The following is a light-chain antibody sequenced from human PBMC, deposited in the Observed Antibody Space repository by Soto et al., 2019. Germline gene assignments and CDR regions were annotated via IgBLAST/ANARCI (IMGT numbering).Light chain of an antibody. CDR1: SSDVGGYDF. CDR3: CSYAGRCAPYV. Sequence: QSALTQPTSVSGSPGQSITISCTGTSSDVGGYDFVSWFQQEPGKAPKLMIYDVNYRPSGISPRFSGSKSGNTASLTISGLQPEDEANYYCCSYAGRCAPYVFGPGTKVTVL. J-gene: IGLJ1*01. V-gene: IGLV2-14*01. CDR2: DVN.